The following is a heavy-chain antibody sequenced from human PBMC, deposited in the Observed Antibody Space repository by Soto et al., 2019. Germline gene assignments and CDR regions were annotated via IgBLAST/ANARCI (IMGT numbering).Heavy chain of an antibody. CDR3: ARQVTAAAGDDYYYYYGMDV. CDR1: GGTFSSYA. Sequence: QVQLVQSGAEVKKPGSSVKVSCKASGGTFSSYAISWVRQAPGQGLEWMGGIIPIFGTANYAQKFQGRVTITADKSTSTAYMELSSLRSEDTAVYYCARQVTAAAGDDYYYYYGMDVWGQGTTVTVSS. J-gene: IGHJ6*02. V-gene: IGHV1-69*06. D-gene: IGHD6-13*01. CDR2: IIPIFGTA.